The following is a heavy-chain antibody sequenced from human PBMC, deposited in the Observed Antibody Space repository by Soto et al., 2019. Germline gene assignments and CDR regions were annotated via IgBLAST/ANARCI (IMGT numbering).Heavy chain of an antibody. Sequence: EVQLVESGGGLVQPGGSLRLSCSASGFTFSSYAMHWVRQAPGKGLEYVSAISSNGGSTYYADSVKGRFTISRDNSKNTLYLQMSSLRAEDTAVYYCVKDGLIDYYAFWSGPGGFDPWGQGTLVTVSS. D-gene: IGHD3-3*01. J-gene: IGHJ5*02. CDR1: GFTFSSYA. V-gene: IGHV3-64D*06. CDR3: VKDGLIDYYAFWSGPGGFDP. CDR2: ISSNGGST.